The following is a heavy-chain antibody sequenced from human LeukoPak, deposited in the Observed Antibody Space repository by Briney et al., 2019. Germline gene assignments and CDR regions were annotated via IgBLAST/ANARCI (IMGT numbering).Heavy chain of an antibody. CDR3: ANDLALAGTGGGFDV. J-gene: IGHJ3*01. CDR1: GFTFTTYA. V-gene: IGHV3-23*01. Sequence: GGSLRLSCAASGFTFTTYASNWVRQAPGKGLEWVSGISADDKAYYADSVKGRFTISRDNSKNTVSLQMSSLRAEDTALYYCANDLALAGTGGGFDVWGQGTRVAVSS. CDR2: ISADDKA. D-gene: IGHD6-19*01.